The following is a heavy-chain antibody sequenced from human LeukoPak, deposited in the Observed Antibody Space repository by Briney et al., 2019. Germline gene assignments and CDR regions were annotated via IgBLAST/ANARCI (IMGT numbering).Heavy chain of an antibody. V-gene: IGHV1-2*02. CDR3: ARDKLGLGELSLYDQ. J-gene: IGHJ5*02. Sequence: ASVRVSCKASEDTFTGYYIHWVRQAPGQGLEWMGWMNPNSGGTKYAQKFQGRVTMTRDTSISTAYMELSRLRSDDTAMYYCARDKLGLGELSLYDQWGQGTLVTVFS. CDR2: MNPNSGGT. CDR1: EDTFTGYY. D-gene: IGHD3-16*02.